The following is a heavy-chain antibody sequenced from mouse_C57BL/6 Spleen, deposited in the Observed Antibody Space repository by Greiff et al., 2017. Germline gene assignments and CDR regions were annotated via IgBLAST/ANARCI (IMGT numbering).Heavy chain of an antibody. CDR1: GYTFTDYN. D-gene: IGHD2-1*01. CDR3: ARNYGNPPYFDV. Sequence: VQLQQSGPELVKPGASVKMSCKASGYTFTDYNMHWVKQSHGKSLEWIGYINPNNGGTSYNQKFKGKATLTVNKSSSTAYMELRSLTSEDSAVYYCARNYGNPPYFDVWGTGTTVTVSS. J-gene: IGHJ1*03. CDR2: INPNNGGT. V-gene: IGHV1-22*01.